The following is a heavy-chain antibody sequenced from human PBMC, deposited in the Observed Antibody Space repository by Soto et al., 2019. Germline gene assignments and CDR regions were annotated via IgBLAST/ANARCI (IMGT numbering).Heavy chain of an antibody. CDR3: ARWGIRAYCRSTSCPHDAFDI. D-gene: IGHD2-2*01. Sequence: SVKVSCKASGGTFSSYAISWVRQAPGQGLEWMGGIIPIFGTANYAQKFQGRVTITADESTSTAYMELSSLRSEDTAVYYCARWGIRAYCRSTSCPHDAFDIWGEGTMVTVS. V-gene: IGHV1-69*13. CDR1: GGTFSSYA. CDR2: IIPIFGTA. J-gene: IGHJ3*02.